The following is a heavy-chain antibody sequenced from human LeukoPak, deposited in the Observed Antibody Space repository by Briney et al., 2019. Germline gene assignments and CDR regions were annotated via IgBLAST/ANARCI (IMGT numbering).Heavy chain of an antibody. Sequence: GSSVKVSCKASGGTFSSYAISWVRQAPGQGLEWMGRIIPIFGTANYAQKFQGRVTITTDESTSTAYMEQSSLRSEDTAVYYCARGDWPITGTTIYFQHWGQGTLVAVSS. D-gene: IGHD1-7*01. CDR3: ARGDWPITGTTIYFQH. V-gene: IGHV1-69*05. CDR2: IIPIFGTA. CDR1: GGTFSSYA. J-gene: IGHJ1*01.